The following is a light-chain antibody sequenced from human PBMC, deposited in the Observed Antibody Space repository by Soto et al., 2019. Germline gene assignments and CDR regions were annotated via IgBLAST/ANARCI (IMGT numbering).Light chain of an antibody. CDR3: CSYAGSYTYV. Sequence: QSVLTQPRSVSGSPGQSVTISCTGTSSDVGNYKYVSWYQQYPGKAPKLMIYDVSKRPSGVPDRFSGSKSGNTASLTISGLQAEDEADYYCCSYAGSYTYVFGTGTKVTVL. J-gene: IGLJ1*01. CDR1: SSDVGNYKY. CDR2: DVS. V-gene: IGLV2-11*01.